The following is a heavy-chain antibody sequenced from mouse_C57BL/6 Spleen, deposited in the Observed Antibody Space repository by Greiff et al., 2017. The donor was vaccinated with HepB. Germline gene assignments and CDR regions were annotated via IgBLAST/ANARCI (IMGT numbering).Heavy chain of an antibody. CDR1: GYTFTSYW. J-gene: IGHJ2*01. V-gene: IGHV1-64*01. CDR3: ARCYYGSNPGYFDY. D-gene: IGHD1-1*01. Sequence: VQLQQPGAELVKPGASVKLSCKASGYTFTSYWMHWVKQRPGQGLEWIGMIHPNSGSTNYNEKFKSKATLTVDKSSSTAYMQLSSLTSDDSAVYYCARCYYGSNPGYFDYWGQGTTLTVSS. CDR2: IHPNSGST.